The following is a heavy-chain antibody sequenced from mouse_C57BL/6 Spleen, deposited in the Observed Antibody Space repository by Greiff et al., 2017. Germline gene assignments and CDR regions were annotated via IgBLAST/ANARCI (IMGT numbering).Heavy chain of an antibody. CDR1: GYSITSGYY. Sequence: EVQLQESGPGLVKPSQSLSLTCSVTGYSITSGYYWNWIRQFPGNKLEWMGYISYDGSNNYNPSLKNRISITRDTSKNQFFLKLNSVTTEDTATYYCARDWHYGSSYGYWGQGTTLTVSS. D-gene: IGHD1-1*01. V-gene: IGHV3-6*01. CDR3: ARDWHYGSSYGY. J-gene: IGHJ2*01. CDR2: ISYDGSN.